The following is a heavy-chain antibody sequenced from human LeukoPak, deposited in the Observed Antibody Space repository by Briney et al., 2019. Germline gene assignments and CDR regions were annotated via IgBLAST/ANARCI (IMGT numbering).Heavy chain of an antibody. D-gene: IGHD5-12*01. Sequence: SETLSLTCTVSGGSISSYYWSWIRQPPGKGLEWIGYIYYSGSTNYNPSLKSRVTISVDTSKNQFSLKLSSVTAADTAVYYCARRGYSGYEDYFDYWGQGTLVTVSS. CDR3: ARRGYSGYEDYFDY. J-gene: IGHJ4*02. CDR1: GGSISSYY. V-gene: IGHV4-59*08. CDR2: IYYSGST.